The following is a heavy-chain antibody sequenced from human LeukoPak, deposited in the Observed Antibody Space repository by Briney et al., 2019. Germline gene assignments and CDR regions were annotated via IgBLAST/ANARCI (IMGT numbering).Heavy chain of an antibody. V-gene: IGHV1-8*01. D-gene: IGHD3-22*01. CDR3: AIKLSSGGY. Sequence: ASVTVSCKASGYTFTSYDVNWVRQAPGQGLEWMGWVSPNSANTAYAQKFQGRVTMTRNTSISTAYMELSSLRSEDTAVYYCAIKLSSGGYWGQGTLVTVSS. CDR1: GYTFTSYD. CDR2: VSPNSANT. J-gene: IGHJ4*02.